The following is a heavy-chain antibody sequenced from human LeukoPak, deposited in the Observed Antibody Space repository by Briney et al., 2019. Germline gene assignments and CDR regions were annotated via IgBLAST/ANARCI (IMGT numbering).Heavy chain of an antibody. CDR1: GFTFSSYS. CDR3: ASGEQQLVLGWFDP. Sequence: PGGSLRLSCAASGFTFSSYSMNWVRQAPGKGLEWVSYIRSSSSTIYYAASVKGRFTISRDNAKNSLYLQMNSLRAEDTAVYYCASGEQQLVLGWFDPWGQGTLVTVTS. V-gene: IGHV3-48*04. CDR2: IRSSSSTI. J-gene: IGHJ5*02. D-gene: IGHD6-13*01.